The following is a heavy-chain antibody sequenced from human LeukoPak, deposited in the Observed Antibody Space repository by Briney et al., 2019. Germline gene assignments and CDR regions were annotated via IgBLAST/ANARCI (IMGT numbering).Heavy chain of an antibody. V-gene: IGHV3-30-3*01. J-gene: IGHJ3*02. CDR3: ARENGDTDAFDI. CDR2: ISYDGSNK. CDR1: GFTFSSYA. D-gene: IGHD4-17*01. Sequence: GGSLRLSCAASGFTFSSYAVHWVRQAPGKGLEWVAVISYDGSNKYYADSVKGRFTISRDNSKNTLYLQMNSLRAEDTAVYYCARENGDTDAFDIWGQGTMVTVSS.